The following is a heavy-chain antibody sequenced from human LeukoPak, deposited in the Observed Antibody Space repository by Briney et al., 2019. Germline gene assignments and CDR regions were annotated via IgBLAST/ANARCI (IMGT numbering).Heavy chain of an antibody. J-gene: IGHJ4*02. V-gene: IGHV4-30-2*01. Sequence: SRTLSLTCAVSGGSVSSGAYSWSWIRQPPGKGLEWIGYIYHSGSTNYNPSLKSRVTISVDKSKNQFSLKLSSVTAADTAVYYCARARAPEACFDYWGQGTLVTVSS. CDR3: ARARAPEACFDY. CDR2: IYHSGST. CDR1: GGSVSSGAYS.